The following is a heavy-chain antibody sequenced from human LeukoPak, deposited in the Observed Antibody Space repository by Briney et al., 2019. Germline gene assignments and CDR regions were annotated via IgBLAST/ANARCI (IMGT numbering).Heavy chain of an antibody. CDR3: ARSEIVVVPADTL. Sequence: HTGGSLRLSCAASGFTFSSYAMHWVRQAPGKGLEWVAVISYDGSNKYYADSVKGRFTISRDNSKNTLYLQMNSLRAEDTAVYYCARSEIVVVPADTLWGQGTLVTVSS. V-gene: IGHV3-30-3*01. J-gene: IGHJ4*02. CDR1: GFTFSSYA. CDR2: ISYDGSNK. D-gene: IGHD2-2*01.